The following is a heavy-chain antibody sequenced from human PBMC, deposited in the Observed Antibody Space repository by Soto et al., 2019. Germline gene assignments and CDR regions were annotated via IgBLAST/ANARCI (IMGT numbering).Heavy chain of an antibody. J-gene: IGHJ3*02. CDR2: ISSSSSTI. CDR3: ARDRHLDVVTAGAYDAFDI. D-gene: IGHD2-21*02. CDR1: GFTFSSYS. V-gene: IGHV3-48*02. Sequence: GGSLRLSCAASGFTFSSYSMNWVRQAPGKGLEWVSYISSSSSTIYYADSVKGRFTISRDNAKNSLYLQMNSLRDEDTAVYYCARDRHLDVVTAGAYDAFDIWGQGTMVTVSS.